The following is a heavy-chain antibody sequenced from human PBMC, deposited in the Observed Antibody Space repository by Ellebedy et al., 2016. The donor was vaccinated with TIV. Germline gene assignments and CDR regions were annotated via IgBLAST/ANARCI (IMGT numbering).Heavy chain of an antibody. CDR2: IYISGST. Sequence: MPSETLSLTCTVSGGSISSFYWSWIRQPAGKGLEWIGRIYISGSTDYNPSLKSRVTMSVDTSKKQFSLKLSSVTAADTAVYYCARDQAVAGPEFDYWGQGTLVTVSS. CDR1: GGSISSFY. J-gene: IGHJ4*02. V-gene: IGHV4-4*07. CDR3: ARDQAVAGPEFDY. D-gene: IGHD6-19*01.